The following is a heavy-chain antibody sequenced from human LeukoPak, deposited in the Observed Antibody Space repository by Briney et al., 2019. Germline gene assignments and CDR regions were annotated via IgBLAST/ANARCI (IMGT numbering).Heavy chain of an antibody. J-gene: IGHJ5*02. CDR3: ARDFVGWPGRNNWFDP. CDR2: INTNTGNP. D-gene: IGHD6-19*01. CDR1: GYTFTSYA. V-gene: IGHV7-4-1*02. Sequence: ASVKVSCTASGYTFTSYAMNWVRQAPGQGLEWMGWINTNTGNPTYAQGFTGRFVFSLDTSVSTAYLQISSLKAEDTAVYYCARDFVGWPGRNNWFDPWGQGTLVTVSS.